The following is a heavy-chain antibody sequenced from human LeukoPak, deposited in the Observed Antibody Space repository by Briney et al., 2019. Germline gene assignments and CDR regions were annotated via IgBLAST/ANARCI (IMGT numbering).Heavy chain of an antibody. CDR2: IRSIAYGGTT. Sequence: GGSLRLSCRTSGFTFSDYSMIWVRQAPGKGLEWLGFIRSIAYGGTTEHAASVKDRFTISRDDSKSVAYLDKYSLKTKDTGVYYCTRDASYYDFWSGYSNWGQGTLVTVSS. V-gene: IGHV3-49*04. J-gene: IGHJ4*02. D-gene: IGHD3-3*01. CDR3: TRDASYYDFWSGYSN. CDR1: GFTFSDYS.